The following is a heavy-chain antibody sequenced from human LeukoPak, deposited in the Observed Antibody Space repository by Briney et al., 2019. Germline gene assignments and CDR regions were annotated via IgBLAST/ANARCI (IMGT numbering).Heavy chain of an antibody. J-gene: IGHJ6*02. Sequence: ASVKVSCKASGYTFTSYDINWVRQATGQGLEWMGWMNPNSGNTGYAQKFQGRVTMTRNTSISTAYMELSSLRSEDTAVYYCARVGGAGFYDLWSGPAGGYYYYGMDVWGQGTTVTVSS. CDR1: GYTFTSYD. CDR2: MNPNSGNT. CDR3: ARVGGAGFYDLWSGPAGGYYYYGMDV. V-gene: IGHV1-8*01. D-gene: IGHD3-3*01.